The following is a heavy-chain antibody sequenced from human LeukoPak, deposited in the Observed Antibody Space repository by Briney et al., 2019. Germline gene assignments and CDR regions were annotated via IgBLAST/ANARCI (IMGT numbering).Heavy chain of an antibody. D-gene: IGHD1-14*01. V-gene: IGHV4-59*08. J-gene: IGHJ4*02. CDR2: IYYSGST. CDR3: ARHVSGWGNRVFFYFDY. Sequence: PSETLSLTCTVSGGSISSYYWSWIRQPPGKGLEWIGYIYYSGSTNYNPSLKSRVTISVDTSKNQFSLKLSSVTAADTAVYYCARHVSGWGNRVFFYFDYWGQGTLVTVSS. CDR1: GGSISSYY.